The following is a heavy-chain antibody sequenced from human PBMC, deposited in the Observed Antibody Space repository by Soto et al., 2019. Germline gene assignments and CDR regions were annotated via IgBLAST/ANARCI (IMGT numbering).Heavy chain of an antibody. CDR1: GGTFSSYA. CDR3: ARGQTGGRWGYYFDY. J-gene: IGHJ4*02. V-gene: IGHV1-69*12. CDR2: IIPIFGTA. Sequence: QVQLVQSGAEVKKPGSSVKVSCKASGGTFSSYAISWVRHAPGQGLEWIGGIIPIFGTADYAQKFQGRVTITADESTSTAYMALSSLRSEDTAVYYCARGQTGGRWGYYFDYSGQGTLVTVSS. D-gene: IGHD3-16*01.